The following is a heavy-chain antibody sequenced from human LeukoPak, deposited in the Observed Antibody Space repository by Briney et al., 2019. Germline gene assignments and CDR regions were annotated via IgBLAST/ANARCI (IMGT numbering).Heavy chain of an antibody. CDR2: IYPGDSDT. CDR3: ARHEPKYYDSSGHLKY. D-gene: IGHD3-22*01. J-gene: IGHJ4*02. Sequence: GESLKISCKGSGYSFTSYWIGWVRQMPGKGLEWMGIIYPGDSDTRYSPSFQGQVTISADKSISTAYLQWSSLKASDTAMYYCARHEPKYYDSSGHLKYWGQETLVTVSS. V-gene: IGHV5-51*01. CDR1: GYSFTSYW.